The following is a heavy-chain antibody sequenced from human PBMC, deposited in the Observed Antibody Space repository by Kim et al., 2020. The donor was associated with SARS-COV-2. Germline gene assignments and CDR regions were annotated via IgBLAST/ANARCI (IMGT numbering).Heavy chain of an antibody. Sequence: SETLSLTCTVSGGSVSSGSYYWSWIRQPPGKGLEWIGYIYYSGSTNYNPSLKSRVTISVDTSKNQFSLKLSSVTAADTAVYYCARDWYGDTREGLYWFDP. D-gene: IGHD6-13*01. CDR2: IYYSGST. J-gene: IGHJ5*02. V-gene: IGHV4-61*01. CDR3: ARDWYGDTREGLYWFDP. CDR1: GGSVSSGSYY.